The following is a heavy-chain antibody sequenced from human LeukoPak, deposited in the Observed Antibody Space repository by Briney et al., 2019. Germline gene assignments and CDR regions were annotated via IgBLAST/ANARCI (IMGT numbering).Heavy chain of an antibody. Sequence: ASVKVSCKASGGTFSSYASSCVGQAPGQGPEWTGGIIPIFGTANYAQKFQARVPITADESTSTAYIELSSLRSEDTAVYYCARGLLRYFDWSLTYWGQGTLVTASS. V-gene: IGHV1-69*01. J-gene: IGHJ4*01. D-gene: IGHD3-9*01. CDR3: ARGLLRYFDWSLTY. CDR1: GGTFSSYA. CDR2: IIPIFGTA.